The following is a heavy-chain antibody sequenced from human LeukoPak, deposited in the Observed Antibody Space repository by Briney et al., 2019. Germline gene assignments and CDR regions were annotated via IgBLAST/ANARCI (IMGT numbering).Heavy chain of an antibody. Sequence: GGSLRLSCAASGFTFSSYWMSWVRQAPGEGLEWVANIKQDGSEKYYVDSVKGRFTISRDNAKNSLYLQMNSLRAEDTAVYYCARSTLYYYYYYGMDVWGQGTTVTVSS. J-gene: IGHJ6*02. D-gene: IGHD5/OR15-5a*01. CDR2: IKQDGSEK. V-gene: IGHV3-7*01. CDR1: GFTFSSYW. CDR3: ARSTLYYYYYYGMDV.